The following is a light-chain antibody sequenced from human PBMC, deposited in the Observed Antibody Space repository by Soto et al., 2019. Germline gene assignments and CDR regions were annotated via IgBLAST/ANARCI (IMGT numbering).Light chain of an antibody. CDR3: QQTNTFLPLT. Sequence: DIQMTQSPSSVSASVGDRVTITCRASQGISNWLAWYQQQPGKAPKLLTYAASSLQSGVPSRFSGGGSGTHFTLIISSLQPEDFATYYCQQTNTFLPLTFGGGTKVEIK. J-gene: IGKJ4*01. CDR1: QGISNW. V-gene: IGKV1-12*01. CDR2: AAS.